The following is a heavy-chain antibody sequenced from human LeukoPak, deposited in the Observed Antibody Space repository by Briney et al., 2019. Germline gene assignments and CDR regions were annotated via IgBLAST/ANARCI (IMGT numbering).Heavy chain of an antibody. D-gene: IGHD4-17*01. Sequence: PGGSLRLSCAASGFTFSSYEMNWVRQAPGKGLEWVSYISSSGSVIYYADSVKGRFTISRDNAKNSLYLQVNSLRAEDTAVYYCARTTDFDYWGQGTLVTVSS. V-gene: IGHV3-48*03. CDR3: ARTTDFDY. CDR1: GFTFSSYE. J-gene: IGHJ4*02. CDR2: ISSSGSVI.